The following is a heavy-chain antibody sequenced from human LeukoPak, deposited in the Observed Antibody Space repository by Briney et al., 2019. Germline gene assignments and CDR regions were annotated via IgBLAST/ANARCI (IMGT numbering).Heavy chain of an antibody. CDR2: IYYSGST. V-gene: IGHV4-59*01. Sequence: NSSETLSLTCTVSGGSISSYYWSWIRQPPGKGLEWNGYIYYSGSTNYNPSLKSRVTISVDTSKNQFSLKLSSVTAADTAVYYCARGGNYYYYYMDVWGKGTTVTVSS. J-gene: IGHJ6*03. CDR3: ARGGNYYYYYMDV. CDR1: GGSISSYY.